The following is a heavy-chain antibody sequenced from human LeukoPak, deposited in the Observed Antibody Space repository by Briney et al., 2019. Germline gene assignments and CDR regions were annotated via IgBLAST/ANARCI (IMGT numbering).Heavy chain of an antibody. CDR3: ARHRPGERRFDP. V-gene: IGHV4-59*08. CDR1: GGSISSTY. D-gene: IGHD3-16*01. Sequence: SETLSLTCTVSGGSISSTYCSWIRQPPGKGLEWIGYINYSGNTNYNPSLKSRVTISVDTSKNQFSLQLSSVTAADAAVYYCARHRPGERRFDPWVQGTLVTVSS. CDR2: INYSGNT. J-gene: IGHJ5*02.